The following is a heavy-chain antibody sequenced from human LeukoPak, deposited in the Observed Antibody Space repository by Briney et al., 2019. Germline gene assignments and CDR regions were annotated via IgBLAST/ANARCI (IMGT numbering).Heavy chain of an antibody. CDR3: ARASGAIFGVASAKFDY. J-gene: IGHJ4*02. CDR1: GGSFSGYY. D-gene: IGHD3-3*01. Sequence: SETLSLTCAVYGGSFSGYYWSWIRQPPGKGLEWIGEINHSGSTNYNPSLKSRVTISVDTSKNQFSLKLSSVTAADTAVYYCARASGAIFGVASAKFDYWGQGTLATVSS. CDR2: INHSGST. V-gene: IGHV4-34*01.